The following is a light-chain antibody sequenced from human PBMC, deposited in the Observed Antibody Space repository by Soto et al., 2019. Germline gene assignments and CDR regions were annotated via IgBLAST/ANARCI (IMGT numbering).Light chain of an antibody. CDR2: EVS. J-gene: IGLJ2*01. CDR1: SSDVGGYNY. CDR3: SSYTSTNTPVV. Sequence: LTQPASVSGSPGQTITISCTGTSSDVGGYNYVSWYQHNPGKAPKLLTYEVSNRPSGVSDRFSGSKSDNTASLTISGLQAEDEADYYCSSYTSTNTPVVFGGGTKVTVL. V-gene: IGLV2-14*01.